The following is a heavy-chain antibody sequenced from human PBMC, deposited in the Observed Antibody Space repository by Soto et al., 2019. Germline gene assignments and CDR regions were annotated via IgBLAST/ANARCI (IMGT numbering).Heavy chain of an antibody. CDR3: ATDPYCGGDCYAKYYGMDV. V-gene: IGHV1-24*01. D-gene: IGHD2-21*02. Sequence: ASVKVSFKVSGYTLTELSMHWLRQAPGKGLEWMGGFDPEDGETIYAQKFQGRVTMTEDTSTDTAYMELSSLRSEDTAVYYCATDPYCGGDCYAKYYGMDVWGQGTTVTVSS. J-gene: IGHJ6*02. CDR1: GYTLTELS. CDR2: FDPEDGET.